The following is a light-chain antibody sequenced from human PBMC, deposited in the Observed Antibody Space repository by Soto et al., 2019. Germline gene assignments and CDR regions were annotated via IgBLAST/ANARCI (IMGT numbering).Light chain of an antibody. J-gene: IGLJ1*01. V-gene: IGLV2-8*01. CDR1: SSDVGGYNY. Sequence: QSVLTQPPSASGSPGQSVTISCTGTSSDVGGYNYVSWYQQHPGKAPKLMIYEVSKRPSGVPDRFSGSKSGNTASLTVSGLQAEDEVDYYCSSYAGSIYYVFGTGTKVTVL. CDR3: SSYAGSIYYV. CDR2: EVS.